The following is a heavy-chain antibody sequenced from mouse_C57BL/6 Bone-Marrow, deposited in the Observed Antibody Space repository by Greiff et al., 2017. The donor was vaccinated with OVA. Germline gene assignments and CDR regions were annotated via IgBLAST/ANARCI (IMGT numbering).Heavy chain of an antibody. J-gene: IGHJ2*01. CDR3: ARTGTGGYFDY. Sequence: EVQLQQSGPELVKPGASVKISCKASGYTFTDYYMNWVKQSHGKSLEWIGDINPNNGGTSYNQKFKGKATLTVDKSSSTAYMELRSLTSEDSAVYYCARTGTGGYFDYWGQGTTLTVSS. V-gene: IGHV1-26*01. D-gene: IGHD4-1*01. CDR1: GYTFTDYY. CDR2: INPNNGGT.